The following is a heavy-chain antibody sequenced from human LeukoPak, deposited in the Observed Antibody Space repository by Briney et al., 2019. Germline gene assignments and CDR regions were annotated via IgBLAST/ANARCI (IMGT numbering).Heavy chain of an antibody. CDR3: ARGGEDV. CDR1: GFTFSSNY. D-gene: IGHD3-16*01. Sequence: SGGSLRLSCTASGFTFSSNYMNWVRQAPGKGLEWVSVIYSGGSTYYLDSVKGRFTISRGDSKNTLYLQMNSLRAEDTAVYYCARGGEDVWGKGTTVTVSS. CDR2: IYSGGST. J-gene: IGHJ6*04. V-gene: IGHV3-53*01.